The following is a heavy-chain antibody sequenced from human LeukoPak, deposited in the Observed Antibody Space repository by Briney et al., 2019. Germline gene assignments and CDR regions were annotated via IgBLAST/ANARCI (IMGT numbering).Heavy chain of an antibody. CDR3: AKGYYDSGSHLIDY. CDR1: GFSFRTYA. J-gene: IGHJ4*02. CDR2: ISDDSRRI. V-gene: IGHV3-23*01. Sequence: GGSLRLSCAASGFSFRTYAMSWVRQAPGKGLEWVSQISDDSRRIYYADSVKGRFTISRDNSRSTLFLQMNSLRAEDTALYYCAKGYYDSGSHLIDYWGQGTLVTVSS. D-gene: IGHD3-10*01.